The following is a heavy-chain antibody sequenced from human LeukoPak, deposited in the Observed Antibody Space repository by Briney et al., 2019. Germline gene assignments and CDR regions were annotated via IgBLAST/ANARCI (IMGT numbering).Heavy chain of an antibody. CDR2: INHSGTT. D-gene: IGHD6-13*01. CDR3: ARKKLVARGYFDF. V-gene: IGHV4-39*01. CDR1: GDSISNSGYY. Sequence: PSETLSLTCTVSGDSISNSGYYWDWIRQSPGKGLEWIGSINHSGTTYYEPSLKSRVTISVDPSKNQFSLKLSSVTAADTTIYYCARKKLVARGYFDFWGRGIPVTVSS. J-gene: IGHJ4*02.